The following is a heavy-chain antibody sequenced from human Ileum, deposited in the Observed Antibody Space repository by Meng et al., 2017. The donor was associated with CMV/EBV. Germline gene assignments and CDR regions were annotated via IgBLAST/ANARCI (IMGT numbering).Heavy chain of an antibody. CDR1: GGSFTDYY. Sequence: QVQLQQVGAGLLKPSETLSLTCAVFGGSFTDYYWTWFRQSPGKGLEWIGENTHSGRAYYSSSLTGRATISVDMSKYQFSLKLPSVTAADTAIYYCARGLASGWPDYWGQGTLVTVSS. J-gene: IGHJ4*02. D-gene: IGHD3-10*01. V-gene: IGHV4-34*01. CDR2: NTHSGRA. CDR3: ARGLASGWPDY.